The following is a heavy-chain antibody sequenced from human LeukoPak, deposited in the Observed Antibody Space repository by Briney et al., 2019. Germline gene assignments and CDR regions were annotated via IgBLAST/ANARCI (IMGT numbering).Heavy chain of an antibody. D-gene: IGHD6-19*01. CDR1: GFTFGSYA. V-gene: IGHV3-30-3*01. Sequence: GGSLRLSCAASGFTFGSYAMHWVRQAPGKGLEWVAVISYDGSNKYYADSVKGRFTISRDNSKNTLYLQMNSLRAEDTAVYYCARDGGWYGYFDYWGQGTLVTVSS. J-gene: IGHJ4*02. CDR3: ARDGGWYGYFDY. CDR2: ISYDGSNK.